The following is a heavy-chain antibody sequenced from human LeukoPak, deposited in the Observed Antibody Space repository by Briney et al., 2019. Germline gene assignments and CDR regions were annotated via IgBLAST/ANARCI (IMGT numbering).Heavy chain of an antibody. CDR2: ISYDGSNK. V-gene: IGHV3-30*04. Sequence: PGRSLRLSCAASGFTFSSYVMHWVRQAPGKGLEWVAVISYDGSNKYYADSVKGRFTISRDNSKNTLYLQMNSLRAEDTAVYYCARDPRYGYFDYWGQGTLVTVSS. D-gene: IGHD3-9*01. J-gene: IGHJ4*02. CDR3: ARDPRYGYFDY. CDR1: GFTFSSYV.